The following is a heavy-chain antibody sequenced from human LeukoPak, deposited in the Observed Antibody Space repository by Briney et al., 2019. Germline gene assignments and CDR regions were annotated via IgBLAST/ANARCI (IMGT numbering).Heavy chain of an antibody. CDR3: ARAPRSYMVRGVSLLFDY. Sequence: PSETLSLTCTVSGGSISSGSYCWSWLPQPAGKGLEWIGRIDTSGRNHYNPSLKSRVTISVDTSKNQFSLKLSSVAAADTAVYYCARAPRSYMVRGVSLLFDYWGQGTLVTVSS. V-gene: IGHV4-61*02. CDR2: IDTSGRN. CDR1: GGSISSGSYC. D-gene: IGHD3-10*01. J-gene: IGHJ4*02.